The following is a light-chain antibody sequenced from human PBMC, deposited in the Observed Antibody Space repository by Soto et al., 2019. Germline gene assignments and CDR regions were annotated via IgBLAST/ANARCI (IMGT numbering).Light chain of an antibody. CDR3: QRRSNWSTT. Sequence: IVLTQSPGTLSLSPGERVTLSCRASRSVSGSYLAWYQQKPGQAPRVLIYSASLRATGIPDRFSGSGSGTDFTLTISSLEPEDFAVYYCQRRSNWSTTFGQGTKVDIK. CDR2: SAS. V-gene: IGKV3D-20*02. J-gene: IGKJ1*01. CDR1: RSVSGSY.